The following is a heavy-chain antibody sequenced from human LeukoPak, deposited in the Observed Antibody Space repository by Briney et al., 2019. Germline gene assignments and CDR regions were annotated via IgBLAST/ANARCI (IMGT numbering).Heavy chain of an antibody. V-gene: IGHV1-2*02. CDR3: ARSDSEGATNGYY. D-gene: IGHD1-26*01. CDR2: INPNSSGT. CDR1: GYTFTGYY. Sequence: ASVKVSCKASGYTFTGYYMHWVRQAPGQGLEWMGWINPNSSGTNYAQRFQGRVTMTGDTSISTAYMELNRLRSDDTAVYYCARSDSEGATNGYYWGQGTLVTVSS. J-gene: IGHJ4*02.